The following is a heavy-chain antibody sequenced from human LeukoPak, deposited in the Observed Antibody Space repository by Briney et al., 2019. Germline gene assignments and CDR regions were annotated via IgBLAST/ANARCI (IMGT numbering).Heavy chain of an antibody. J-gene: IGHJ4*02. Sequence: PSETLSLTCTVSGGSINSYYWSWIRQPPGKGLEWIGYIYYWGSTNYNPSLKSRVTMSVDTSKNQFSLNLSSVTAADTAVYYCARSVGAPAHFDYWGQGTLVTVSS. CDR3: ARSVGAPAHFDY. CDR2: IYYWGST. D-gene: IGHD2-2*01. V-gene: IGHV4-59*08. CDR1: GGSINSYY.